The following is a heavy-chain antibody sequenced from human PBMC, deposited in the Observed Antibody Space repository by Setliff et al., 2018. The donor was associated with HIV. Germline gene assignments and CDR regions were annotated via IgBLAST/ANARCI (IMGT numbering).Heavy chain of an antibody. Sequence: PSETLSLTCTVSGYPISRGYYWTWVRQPPGKGLEWIGSVFHSGNTYYNLSLRGRVTISVDTSKNQYSLKMTSLTAADTAVYYCARLMESTEGNYFDYWGRGTLVTVSS. CDR3: ARLMESTEGNYFDY. CDR1: GYPISRGYY. CDR2: VFHSGNT. V-gene: IGHV4-38-2*02. D-gene: IGHD1-1*01. J-gene: IGHJ4*02.